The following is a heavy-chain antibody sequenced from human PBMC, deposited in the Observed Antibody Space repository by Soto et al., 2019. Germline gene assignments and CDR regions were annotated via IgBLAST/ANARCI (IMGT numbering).Heavy chain of an antibody. V-gene: IGHV3-23*01. D-gene: IGHD3-3*01. CDR2: ISGGGDTT. CDR3: AKLSDFWSGFLDY. CDR1: GFSFSSYA. J-gene: IGHJ4*02. Sequence: GGSLRLSCAASGFSFSSYAMTWVRQAPGKGLEWVSTISGGGDTTYYADFVKGRFTVSRDNSKNTLFLQMSSLRAEDTALYFCAKLSDFWSGFLDYWGQGTLVTVSS.